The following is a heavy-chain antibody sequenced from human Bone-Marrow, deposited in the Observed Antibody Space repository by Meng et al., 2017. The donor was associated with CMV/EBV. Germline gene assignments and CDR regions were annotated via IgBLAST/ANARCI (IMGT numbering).Heavy chain of an antibody. D-gene: IGHD3-22*01. CDR1: GFAFSNYW. J-gene: IGHJ5*02. Sequence: GGSLRLSCAASGFAFSNYWMTWIRQAPGKGLEWVGNINQHGSENQYADSVRGRFTISRDNARNSVYLQMNTLRAEDTAVYYCATTYYYDDTDYPSGQGTLVTSPQ. V-gene: IGHV3-7*01. CDR3: ATTYYYDDTDYP. CDR2: INQHGSEN.